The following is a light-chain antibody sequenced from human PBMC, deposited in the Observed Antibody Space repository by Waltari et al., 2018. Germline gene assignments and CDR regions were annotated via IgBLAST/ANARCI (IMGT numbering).Light chain of an antibody. V-gene: IGLV2-11*01. Sequence: QSALTQPRSVSGSPGQSVTISCTGTGSDVGRYNYVSWYQQYPGKAPKLIISDVYELPSGVPDRFSGSKSGNAASLTISGLQAEEEAVYYCCSYAGDYTLVFGGGTEVTVL. CDR1: GSDVGRYNY. CDR3: CSYAGDYTLV. J-gene: IGLJ2*01. CDR2: DVY.